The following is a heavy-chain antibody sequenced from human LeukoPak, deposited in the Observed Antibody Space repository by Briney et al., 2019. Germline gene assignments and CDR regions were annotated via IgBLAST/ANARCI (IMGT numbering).Heavy chain of an antibody. Sequence: PSETLSLTCTVSGGSISSHYWSWIRQPPGKGLEWIGEINHSGSTNYNPSLKSRVTISVDTSKNQFSLKLSSVTAADTAVYYCARGLAAAYTSWGQGTLVTVSS. CDR3: ARGLAAAYTS. D-gene: IGHD6-13*01. V-gene: IGHV4-34*01. J-gene: IGHJ5*02. CDR2: INHSGST. CDR1: GGSISSHY.